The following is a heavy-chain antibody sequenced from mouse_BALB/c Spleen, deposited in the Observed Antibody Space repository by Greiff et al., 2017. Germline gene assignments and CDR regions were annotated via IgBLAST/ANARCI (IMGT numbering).Heavy chain of an antibody. CDR1: GFTFSSYT. Sequence: EVHLVESGGGLVKPGGSLKLSCAASGFTFSSYTMSWVRQTPEKRLEWVATISSGGSYTYYPDSVKGRFTISRDNAKNTLYLQMSSLKSEDTAMYYCTRVITTVVATRDWYFDVWGAGTTVTVSS. CDR2: ISSGGSYT. CDR3: TRVITTVVATRDWYFDV. J-gene: IGHJ1*01. D-gene: IGHD1-1*01. V-gene: IGHV5-6-4*01.